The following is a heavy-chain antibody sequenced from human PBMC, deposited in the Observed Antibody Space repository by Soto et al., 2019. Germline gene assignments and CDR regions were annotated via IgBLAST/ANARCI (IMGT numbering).Heavy chain of an antibody. J-gene: IGHJ4*02. CDR1: GGSISSYY. CDR3: ATLIAAAGPGNYFDY. D-gene: IGHD6-13*01. Sequence: PSETLSLTCTVSGGSISSYYWSWIRQPPGKGLEWIGYIYYSGSTNYNPSLKSRVTISVDTSKNQFSLKLSSVTAADTAVYYCATLIAAAGPGNYFDYRGQGTLVTVSS. V-gene: IGHV4-59*01. CDR2: IYYSGST.